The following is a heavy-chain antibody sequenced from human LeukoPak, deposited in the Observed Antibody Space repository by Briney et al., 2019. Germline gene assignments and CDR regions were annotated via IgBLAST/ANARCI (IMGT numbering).Heavy chain of an antibody. J-gene: IGHJ3*02. CDR3: ARDAMPRYCSSTSCPLGAFDI. V-gene: IGHV4-34*01. CDR1: GGSFSGYY. CDR2: IYHSGST. Sequence: SETLSLTCAVYGGSFSGYYWSWIRQPPGKGLEWIGYIYHSGSTYYNPSLKSRVTISVDRSKNQFSLKLSSVTAADTAVYYCARDAMPRYCSSTSCPLGAFDIWGQGTMVTVSS. D-gene: IGHD2-2*01.